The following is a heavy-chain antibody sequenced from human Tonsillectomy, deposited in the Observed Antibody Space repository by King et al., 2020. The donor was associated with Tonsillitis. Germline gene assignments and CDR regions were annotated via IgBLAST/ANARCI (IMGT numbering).Heavy chain of an antibody. D-gene: IGHD4-17*01. CDR3: VKRGLCLERGYGVPIDY. Sequence: VQLVESGGGLVQPGGSLRLSCSASGFTFSSYAMHWVRQAPGKGLEYVSDISSNGGSTYYADSVKGRFTISRDNSKNTLDLKMSSLRAEDTAVYYCVKRGLCLERGYGVPIDYGGQGTLVTVPS. J-gene: IGHJ4*02. CDR2: ISSNGGST. V-gene: IGHV3-64D*06. CDR1: GFTFSSYA.